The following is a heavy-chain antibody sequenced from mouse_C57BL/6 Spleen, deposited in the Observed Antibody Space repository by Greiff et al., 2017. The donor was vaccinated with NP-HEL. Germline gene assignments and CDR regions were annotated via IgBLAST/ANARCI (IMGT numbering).Heavy chain of an antibody. V-gene: IGHV1-61*01. CDR3: ARRGYDGYYDWYFDV. D-gene: IGHD2-3*01. CDR1: GYTFTSYW. CDR2: IYPSDSET. J-gene: IGHJ1*03. Sequence: VQLQQPGAELVRPGSSVKLSCKASGYTFTSYWMDWVKQRPGQGLEWIGNIYPSDSETPYNQKFKDKATLTVDKSSSTAYMQLSSLTSEDSAVYYCARRGYDGYYDWYFDVWGTGTTVTVSS.